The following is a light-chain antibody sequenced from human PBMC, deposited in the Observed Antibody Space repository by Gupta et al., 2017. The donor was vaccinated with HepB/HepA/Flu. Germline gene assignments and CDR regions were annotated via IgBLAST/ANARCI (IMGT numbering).Light chain of an antibody. CDR3: QQGNSYPIT. CDR2: AAS. CDR1: QGISSY. V-gene: IGKV1-9*01. Sequence: DIQLTQSPSFLSASVGDRVTITCRASQGISSYLAWYQQKPGKVPKLLIYAASTLQSGVPSRFSGSGSGTEFTLTISSLQPEDFATYYCQQGNSYPITFGHGTKVDIK. J-gene: IGKJ3*01.